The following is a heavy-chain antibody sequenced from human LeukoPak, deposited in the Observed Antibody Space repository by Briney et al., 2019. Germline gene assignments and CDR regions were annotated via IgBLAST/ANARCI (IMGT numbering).Heavy chain of an antibody. CDR2: INPNTGGT. D-gene: IGHD6-13*01. CDR1: GYTFTDYY. J-gene: IGHJ4*02. CDR3: ASREPRIAAAYDY. Sequence: GASVKVSCKASGYTFTDYYIHWVRQAPGQGLEWMGWINPNTGGTNYAPKFEDRVTMTRDTSIGTAYMELSRLRSDDTAVYYCASREPRIAAAYDYWGQGTLVTVSS. V-gene: IGHV1-2*02.